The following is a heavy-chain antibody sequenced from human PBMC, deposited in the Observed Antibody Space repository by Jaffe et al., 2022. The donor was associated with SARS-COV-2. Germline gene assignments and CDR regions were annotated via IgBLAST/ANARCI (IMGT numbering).Heavy chain of an antibody. J-gene: IGHJ4*01. CDR2: MNQDGSEK. CDR3: ARSHYDYGDL. V-gene: IGHV3-7*01. Sequence: EVQLVESGGGLVQPGGSLRLSCAASRFTFGSYWMTWVRQAPGKGLEWVANMNQDGSEKYYVDSVRGRFTISRDNAKNSLYLQMNSLRAEDTAVYYCARSHYDYGDLWGHGTLVTVSS. D-gene: IGHD4-17*01. CDR1: RFTFGSYW.